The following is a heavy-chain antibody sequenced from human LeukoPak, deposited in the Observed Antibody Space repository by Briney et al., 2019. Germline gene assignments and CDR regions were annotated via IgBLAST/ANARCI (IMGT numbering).Heavy chain of an antibody. J-gene: IGHJ4*02. D-gene: IGHD3-9*01. CDR1: GGSISSYY. CDR3: ARASVLRYFDWFPWYFDY. V-gene: IGHV4-59*01. CDR2: IYYSGST. Sequence: SETLSLTFTGSGGSISSYYWSWIGQPPGKGLEGMGYIYYSGSTNYNLSLKSRVNISVDTCKNQFSLKLSSVTAADKAVYYCARASVLRYFDWFPWYFDYWGQGTLVTVSS.